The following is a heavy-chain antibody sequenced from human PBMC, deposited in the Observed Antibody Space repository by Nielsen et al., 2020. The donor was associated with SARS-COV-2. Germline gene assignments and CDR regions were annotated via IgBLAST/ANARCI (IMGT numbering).Heavy chain of an antibody. CDR2: IRSYANEYAT. J-gene: IGHJ5*02. V-gene: IGHV3-73*01. D-gene: IGHD5-18*01. Sequence: GESLKISCVASGFTFSGSAMHWVRQASGKGLEWLGRIRSYANEYATAYTASVKGRFTISRDDSKNTAYLQMNSLRTEDTALYYCAKDAGVDTAMAWGQGTLVTVSS. CDR1: GFTFSGSA. CDR3: AKDAGVDTAMA.